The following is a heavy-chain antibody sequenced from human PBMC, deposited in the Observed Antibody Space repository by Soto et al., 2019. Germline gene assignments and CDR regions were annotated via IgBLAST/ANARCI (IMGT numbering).Heavy chain of an antibody. CDR1: GFTFSSYA. D-gene: IGHD6-6*01. Sequence: EVQLLESGGDLLQPGGSLRLSCEASGFTFSSYAMTWVRQAPGKGLEWVSTISGSGGGTYYADSVKGRFTISRDNSRNTLFLQMSSLRADDTAVYYCAKYTGSSSKLFVYWGRGTLVTVSS. J-gene: IGHJ4*02. V-gene: IGHV3-23*01. CDR3: AKYTGSSSKLFVY. CDR2: ISGSGGGT.